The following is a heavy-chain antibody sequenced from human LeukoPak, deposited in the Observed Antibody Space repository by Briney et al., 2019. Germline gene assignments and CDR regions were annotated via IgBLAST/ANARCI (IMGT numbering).Heavy chain of an antibody. J-gene: IGHJ3*02. D-gene: IGHD3-22*01. CDR2: INSDGSDT. CDR3: ATLPATYYYDFDGGDAFDI. V-gene: IGHV3-74*01. CDR1: GFTFSSYS. Sequence: GGSLRLSCAASGFTFSSYSMNWVRQAPGKGLVWVSRINSDGSDTDYADSVKGRFTISRDNAKNTLPLQMNSVRAEDTAVYYCATLPATYYYDFDGGDAFDIWGQGTMVTVSA.